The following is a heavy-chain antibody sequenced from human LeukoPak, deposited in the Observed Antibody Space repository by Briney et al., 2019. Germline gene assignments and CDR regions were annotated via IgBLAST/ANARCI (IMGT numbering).Heavy chain of an antibody. CDR1: GFTFSSYG. V-gene: IGHV3-30*02. J-gene: IGHJ5*02. D-gene: IGHD3/OR15-3a*01. Sequence: PGGSLRLSCAASGFTFSSYGMHWLRQAPAKGLEWVAFIQYDGNIKYYADSVKGRFTISRDNSQNSLYLQMNNLRPEDTALYYCVKVQQYDFWSGRNWFDPWGQGALVTVSS. CDR3: VKVQQYDFWSGRNWFDP. CDR2: IQYDGNIK.